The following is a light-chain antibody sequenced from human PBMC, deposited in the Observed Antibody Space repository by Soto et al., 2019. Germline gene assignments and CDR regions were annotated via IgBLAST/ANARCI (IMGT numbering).Light chain of an antibody. CDR2: GAS. CDR1: QSVSSN. Sequence: EIVMTPSPATLPVSPGKRATLSCRASQSVSSNLAWYQQKPGQAPRFLIYGASTRATGIPARFSGSGSGTEFTLTISRLEPEDFAVYYCQVYGSSARTFGQGTKVDIK. V-gene: IGKV3-15*01. CDR3: QVYGSSART. J-gene: IGKJ1*01.